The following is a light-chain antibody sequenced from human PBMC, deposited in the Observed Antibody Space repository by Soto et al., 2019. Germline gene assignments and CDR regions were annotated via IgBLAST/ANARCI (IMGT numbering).Light chain of an antibody. V-gene: IGLV2-14*03. J-gene: IGLJ2*01. CDR1: RNDIGDSHF. Sequence: QSVLTQPASLSASPGQTITISCPGTRNDIGDSHFVSLYQQYPDKATKLIILEVNGRPSGVSHRFVGSKSGNTASLTISGLQPEDEADYYCSSRSSITTVVFGGGTKVTVL. CDR3: SSRSSITTVV. CDR2: EVN.